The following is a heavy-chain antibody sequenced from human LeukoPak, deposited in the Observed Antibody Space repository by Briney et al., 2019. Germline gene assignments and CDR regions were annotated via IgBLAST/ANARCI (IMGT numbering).Heavy chain of an antibody. CDR1: GGSFSGYY. CDR2: INHSGST. Sequence: SETLSLTCAVYGGSFSGYYWSWIRQSPGKGLEWFGEINHSGSTNYNPSLKSRVTISVDTSKNQFSLKLSSVTAADTAVYYCASRSAGLYYYYYYMDVWGKGTTVTVSS. D-gene: IGHD1-26*01. V-gene: IGHV4-34*01. CDR3: ASRSAGLYYYYYYMDV. J-gene: IGHJ6*03.